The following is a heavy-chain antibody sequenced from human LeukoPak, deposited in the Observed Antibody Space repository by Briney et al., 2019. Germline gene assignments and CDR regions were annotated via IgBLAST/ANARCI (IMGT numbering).Heavy chain of an antibody. J-gene: IGHJ4*02. CDR2: ISNSGGST. CDR3: AKYSGSGTKTFDY. V-gene: IGHV3-23*01. CDR1: GFTFGSYA. Sequence: GGSLRLSCAASGFTFGSYAMGWVRQAPGKGLEWVSTISNSGGSTFYADSVKGRFTISRGSSTNTLHLQMNSLRAEDTAVYFCAKYSGSGTKTFDYWGQGTLVTVSS. D-gene: IGHD3-10*01.